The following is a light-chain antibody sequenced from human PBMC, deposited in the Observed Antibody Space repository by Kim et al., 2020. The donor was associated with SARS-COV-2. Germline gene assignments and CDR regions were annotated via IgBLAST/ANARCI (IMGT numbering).Light chain of an antibody. CDR2: AAS. CDR1: QNIDTH. J-gene: IGKJ1*01. Sequence: VAPGASATLPCRATQNIDTHVAWYQRKPGQAPRLVIFAASNRATAFPARFSGSGSGTDFTLTIDSLQSEDFAVYYCQQYHTWPQTFGRGTKVDIK. V-gene: IGKV3-15*01. CDR3: QQYHTWPQT.